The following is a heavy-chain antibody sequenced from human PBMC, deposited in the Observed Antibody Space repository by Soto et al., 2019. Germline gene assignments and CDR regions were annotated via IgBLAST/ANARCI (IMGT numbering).Heavy chain of an antibody. D-gene: IGHD4-17*01. V-gene: IGHV3-30-3*01. CDR2: ISFDGTKK. CDR1: GFTFNIYA. CDR3: AREDDYGYRYINYGLDV. Sequence: QAQLVESGGGVVQPGRSLRLSCAASGFTFNIYALHWVRQAPGKGLEWVAVISFDGTKKYYSDSVKGRFTISRDNLKNTLYLQMNNLRVEAAALYFYAREDDYGYRYINYGLDVWGQGTTVTVSS. J-gene: IGHJ6*02.